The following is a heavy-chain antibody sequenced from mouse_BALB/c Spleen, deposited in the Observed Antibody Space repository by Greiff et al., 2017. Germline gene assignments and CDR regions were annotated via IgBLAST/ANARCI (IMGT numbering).Heavy chain of an antibody. CDR3: TSRDFDY. V-gene: IGHV1S22*01. CDR2: IYPGSGST. J-gene: IGHJ2*01. Sequence: LQQPGSELVRPGASVKLSCKASGYTFTSYWMHWVKQRHGQGLEWIGNIYPGSGSTNYDEKFKSKGTLTVDTSSSTAYMHLSSLTSEDSAVYYCTSRDFDYWGQGTTLTVSS. CDR1: GYTFTSYW.